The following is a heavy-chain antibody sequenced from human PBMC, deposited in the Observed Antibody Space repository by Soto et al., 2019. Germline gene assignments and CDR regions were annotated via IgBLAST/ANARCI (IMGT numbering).Heavy chain of an antibody. D-gene: IGHD3-10*01. Sequence: AQLVEFGGGLVKPGGSLRLSCAASGFSLSSYTVNWVRQAPGKGLEWVSCITRIDDYVYYSDSVEGRFTISRDNANNSAYMQMNTLRVETSAVYYSARMGISLKRGVISGNLYGMDAWGQGTTVSVSS. V-gene: IGHV3-21*05. CDR3: ARMGISLKRGVISGNLYGMDA. CDR1: GFSLSSYT. CDR2: ITRIDDYV. J-gene: IGHJ6*02.